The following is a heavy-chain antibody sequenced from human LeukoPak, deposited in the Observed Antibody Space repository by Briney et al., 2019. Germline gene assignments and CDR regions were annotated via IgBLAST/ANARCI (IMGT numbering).Heavy chain of an antibody. CDR1: GFTFGDYA. CDR2: IRSKAYGGTT. CDR3: TRSGSSWYYFDY. D-gene: IGHD6-13*01. Sequence: GGSLRLSCTASGFTFGDYAMSWVRQAPGKGLEWVGFIRSKAYGGTTEYAASVKGRFTISRDDSKSIAYLQMNSLKTEDTAVYYCTRSGSSWYYFDYWGRGTLVTVSS. V-gene: IGHV3-49*04. J-gene: IGHJ4*02.